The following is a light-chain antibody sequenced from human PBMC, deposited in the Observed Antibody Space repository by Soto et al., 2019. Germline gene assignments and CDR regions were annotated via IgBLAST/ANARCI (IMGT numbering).Light chain of an antibody. V-gene: IGKV1-5*01. CDR1: QSISSW. CDR3: QQYNSYSST. CDR2: DAS. J-gene: IGKJ1*01. Sequence: VGYRVTITCRASQSISSWLAWYQQKPGKAPKLLIYDASSLESGVPSRFSGSGSGTEFTLTISSLQPDDFATYYCQQYNSYSSTFGQGTKVDIK.